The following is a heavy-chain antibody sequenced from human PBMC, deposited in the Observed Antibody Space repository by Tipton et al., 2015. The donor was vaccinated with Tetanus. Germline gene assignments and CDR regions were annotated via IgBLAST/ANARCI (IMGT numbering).Heavy chain of an antibody. CDR2: IYSGGST. D-gene: IGHD3-22*01. Sequence: SLRLSCAASGFTVSSNYMSWVRQAPGKGLEWVSVIYSGGSTYYADSVKGRFTISRDNSKNTLYLQMNSLRAEDTAVYYCASSPLVWHYDSSGYYGAFDIWGQGTMVTVSS. CDR1: GFTVSSNY. J-gene: IGHJ3*02. CDR3: ASSPLVWHYDSSGYYGAFDI. V-gene: IGHV3-53*01.